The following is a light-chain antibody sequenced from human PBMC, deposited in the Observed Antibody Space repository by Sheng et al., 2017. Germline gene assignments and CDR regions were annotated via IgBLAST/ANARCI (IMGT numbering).Light chain of an antibody. CDR3: QSAYNSGTYYV. V-gene: IGLV3-25*03. J-gene: IGLJ1*01. CDR1: TLSRQY. Sequence: ELTQPASVSVSPGQTATISCSGDTLSRQYAYWYQQKPGQAPVLIISKDNERPSGIPERFSGSSSGTTVTLTINAVQAEDEADYYCQSAYNSGTYYVFGTGTKVTVL. CDR2: KDN.